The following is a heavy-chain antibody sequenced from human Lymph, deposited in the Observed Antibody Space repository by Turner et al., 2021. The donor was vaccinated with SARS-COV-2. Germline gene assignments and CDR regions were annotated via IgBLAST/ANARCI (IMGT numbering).Heavy chain of an antibody. D-gene: IGHD3-10*01. Sequence: QVQLVQSGAEVKKPGSSVKVSCKASGGTFSSYAISWVRQAPGQGLEWMGGIIPILRIATYPQKFQGRVTITADKSTSTAYMELSSLRSEDTAVFYCARVVGGFGELGYYYYYGMDVWGQGTTVTVSS. CDR2: IIPILRIA. CDR3: ARVVGGFGELGYYYYYGMDV. J-gene: IGHJ6*02. CDR1: GGTFSSYA. V-gene: IGHV1-69*10.